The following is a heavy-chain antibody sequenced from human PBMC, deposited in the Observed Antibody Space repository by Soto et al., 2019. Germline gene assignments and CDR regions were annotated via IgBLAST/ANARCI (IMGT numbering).Heavy chain of an antibody. V-gene: IGHV1-46*03. Sequence: ASAQVVCKTSGYTFTSYYMPWMRHAPGQGLEWMEIITPSGGSPNYAQKFQGRVTMTRDTSTSTVYMELSSLRSEATAVYYCAREDYARTSCRSNGFDPWGQGTVVTV. CDR3: AREDYARTSCRSNGFDP. D-gene: IGHD2-2*01. CDR2: ITPSGGSP. J-gene: IGHJ5*02. CDR1: GYTFTSYY.